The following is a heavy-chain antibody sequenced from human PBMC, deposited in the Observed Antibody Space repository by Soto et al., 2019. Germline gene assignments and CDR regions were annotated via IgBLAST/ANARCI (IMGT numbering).Heavy chain of an antibody. V-gene: IGHV1-3*01. CDR3: AGEAYAVSPGIAD. Sequence: GASVKVSCKASGYSFTTYAMHWVRQAPGQRLEWMGWIIAGSGKTKYSQNFQGRVTITGDTSASTVYMELSSLRSEDTALYYCAGEAYAVSPGIADWGQGTPVTVSS. D-gene: IGHD1-1*01. J-gene: IGHJ4*02. CDR1: GYSFTTYA. CDR2: IIAGSGKT.